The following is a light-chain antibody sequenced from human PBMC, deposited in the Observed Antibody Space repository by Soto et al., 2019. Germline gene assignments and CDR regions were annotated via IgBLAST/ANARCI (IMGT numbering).Light chain of an antibody. V-gene: IGLV2-8*01. CDR2: EVS. CDR3: SSYVGNNIFYF. CDR1: SSDVYDYKY. Sequence: QSALTQPPSASGSPGQSVTISCTGSSSDVYDYKYISWYQQYPGKTPKLLIYEVSKRSSGVPYRFSGCKSVNTYSLTLSGLQAEDDSDYYCSSYVGNNIFYFFCTGNKVTVL. J-gene: IGLJ6*01.